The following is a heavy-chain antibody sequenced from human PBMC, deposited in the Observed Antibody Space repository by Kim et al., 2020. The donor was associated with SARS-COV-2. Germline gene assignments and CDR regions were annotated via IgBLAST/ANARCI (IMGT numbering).Heavy chain of an antibody. Sequence: GGSLRLSCAASGFSFSKAWMSWVRQAPGRGLEWVGRIISKTGTTDYAAAVKGRFTISRDDSKNTLYLQMSSLKTEDSAVYYCTTDAYSGSYYPAFDYWGQGTLVTVSS. V-gene: IGHV3-15*01. J-gene: IGHJ4*02. CDR2: IISKTGTT. D-gene: IGHD1-26*01. CDR3: TTDAYSGSYYPAFDY. CDR1: GFSFSKAW.